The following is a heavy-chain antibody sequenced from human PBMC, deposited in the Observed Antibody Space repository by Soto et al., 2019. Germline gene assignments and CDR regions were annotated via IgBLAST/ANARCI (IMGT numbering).Heavy chain of an antibody. CDR1: GFTFSSYG. CDR2: ISYDGSNK. CDR3: AKDLVPAAIWWYYYYGMDV. J-gene: IGHJ6*02. Sequence: ESVGGVVQPGRSLRLSCAASGFTFSSYGMHWVRQAPGKGLEWVAVISYDGSNKYYADSVKGRFTISRDNSKNTLYLQMNSLRAEDTAVYYCAKDLVPAAIWWYYYYGMDVWGQGTTVTVSS. D-gene: IGHD2-2*02. V-gene: IGHV3-30*18.